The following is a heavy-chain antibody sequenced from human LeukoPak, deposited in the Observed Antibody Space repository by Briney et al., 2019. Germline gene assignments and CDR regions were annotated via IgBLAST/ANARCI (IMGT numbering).Heavy chain of an antibody. CDR3: ARATGARFDY. CDR1: GFTFSSYS. D-gene: IGHD3-10*01. J-gene: IGHJ4*02. Sequence: GGSLRLPCAASGFTFSSYSMNWVRQAPGKGLEWVSSISTSSSYIYYADSVKGRFTISRDNAKNSLYLQMNSLRAEDTAVYYCARATGARFDYWGQGTLVTVSS. V-gene: IGHV3-21*01. CDR2: ISTSSSYI.